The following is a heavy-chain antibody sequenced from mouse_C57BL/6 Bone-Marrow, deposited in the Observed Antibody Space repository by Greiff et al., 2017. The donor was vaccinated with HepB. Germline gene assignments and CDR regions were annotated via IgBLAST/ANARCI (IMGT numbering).Heavy chain of an antibody. D-gene: IGHD3-2*02. CDR1: GYTFTSYW. V-gene: IGHV1-59*01. Sequence: VKLQQPGAELVRPGTSVKLSCKASGYTFTSYWKHWVKQRPGQGLEWIGVIDPSDSYTNYNQKFKGKATLTVDTSSSTAYMQLSSLTSEDSAVYYCARWQAFDYWGQGTTLTVSS. CDR2: IDPSDSYT. CDR3: ARWQAFDY. J-gene: IGHJ2*01.